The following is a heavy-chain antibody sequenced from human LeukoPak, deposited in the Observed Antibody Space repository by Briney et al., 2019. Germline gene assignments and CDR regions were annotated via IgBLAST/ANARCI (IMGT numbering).Heavy chain of an antibody. CDR1: GVTFSSYA. D-gene: IGHD6-19*01. CDR2: MSGSCGDT. V-gene: IGHV3-23*01. J-gene: IGHJ4*02. CDR3: AKTTAGYSSGRYPGWPIDY. Sequence: PGGSLRLSCAASGVTFSSYAMSWGRQAPGKGLEGVSGMSGSCGDTYFADSVKGRCTISRDHSKNTVFLQMDSLRVEATAVYYCAKTTAGYSSGRYPGWPIDYWGQGTLVTISS.